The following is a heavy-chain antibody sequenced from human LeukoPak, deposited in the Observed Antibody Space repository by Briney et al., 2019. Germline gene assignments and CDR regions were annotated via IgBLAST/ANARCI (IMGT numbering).Heavy chain of an antibody. Sequence: SETLSLTCAVYGASFSGYYWSWIRQPPGKGLEWLGEINHSGSTNYNPSLKSRVTISVDTSKNQFSLKLSSVTAADTAVYYCARDVFGSGSYYFDYWGQGTLVTVSS. CDR1: GASFSGYY. V-gene: IGHV4-34*01. D-gene: IGHD3-10*01. CDR2: INHSGST. CDR3: ARDVFGSGSYYFDY. J-gene: IGHJ4*02.